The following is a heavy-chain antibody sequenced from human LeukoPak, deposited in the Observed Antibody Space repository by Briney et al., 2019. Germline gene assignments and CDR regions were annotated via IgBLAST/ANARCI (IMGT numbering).Heavy chain of an antibody. CDR1: GFTFSDYY. CDR2: ISSSGSTI. Sequence: GSLRLSCAASGFTFSDYYMSWIRQAPGKGLEWVSYISSSGSTIYYADSVKGRFTISRDNSKNTLYLQMNSLRAEDTAVYYCAKDTGIAAAGPLLDYWGQGTLVTVSS. D-gene: IGHD6-13*01. J-gene: IGHJ4*02. CDR3: AKDTGIAAAGPLLDY. V-gene: IGHV3-11*04.